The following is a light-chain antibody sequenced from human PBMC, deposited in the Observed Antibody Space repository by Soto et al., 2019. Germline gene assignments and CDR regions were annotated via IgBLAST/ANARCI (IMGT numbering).Light chain of an antibody. CDR1: DIGRKS. Sequence: SSVLTQPPSVSVVPGQTARITCGGNDIGRKSVHWYQQKAGQAPVLVVYDDSDRPSGIPERISGSNSGNTATLTISRVAAGDEADYYCQVWDGDSDHRVFGGGTKLTVL. CDR2: DDS. V-gene: IGLV3-21*02. CDR3: QVWDGDSDHRV. J-gene: IGLJ3*02.